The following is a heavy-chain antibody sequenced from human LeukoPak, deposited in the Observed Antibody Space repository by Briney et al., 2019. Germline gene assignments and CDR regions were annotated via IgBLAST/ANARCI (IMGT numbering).Heavy chain of an antibody. CDR2: ISGGGVTT. CDR1: GFTSIAYA. Sequence: GGSLRLSCVGSGFTSIAYALTWACQAPGKGLEWVSGISGGGVTTYYADSVKGRFTISRDNPKNTLYLQVNSLRADDTAIYYCARNQQLGGHSYYYYGMDVWGQGTTVTVSS. V-gene: IGHV3-23*01. J-gene: IGHJ6*02. D-gene: IGHD3-16*01. CDR3: ARNQQLGGHSYYYYGMDV.